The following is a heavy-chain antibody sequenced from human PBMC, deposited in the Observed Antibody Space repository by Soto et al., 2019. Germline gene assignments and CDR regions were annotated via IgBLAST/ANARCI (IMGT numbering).Heavy chain of an antibody. V-gene: IGHV3-23*01. D-gene: IGHD3-22*01. CDR1: GHTFHSYA. CDR2: ISGSGGST. CDR3: ARWVGGSMSDNSGKYDS. Sequence: EVQLLESGGGLVQPGGSLRLSCVASGHTFHSYAMSWVRQAPGKGLEWVSSISGSGGSTYYADSVRGRFTISRDDSKNTLYLQMNSLRAEDTAVYYCARWVGGSMSDNSGKYDSWGQGTLVTVSS. J-gene: IGHJ5*01.